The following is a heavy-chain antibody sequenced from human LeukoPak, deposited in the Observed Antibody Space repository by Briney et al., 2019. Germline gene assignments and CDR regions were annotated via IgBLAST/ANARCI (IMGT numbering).Heavy chain of an antibody. D-gene: IGHD4-17*01. V-gene: IGHV4-59*01. CDR2: IYYSGST. CDR3: ALHPRYGDYVDY. Sequence: SETLSLTCTVSGGSISSYYWSWIRQPPGKGLEGIGYIYYSGSTNYNPSLKSRVTISVDTSKNQFSLKLSSVTAADTAVYYCALHPRYGDYVDYWGQGTLVTVSS. CDR1: GGSISSYY. J-gene: IGHJ4*02.